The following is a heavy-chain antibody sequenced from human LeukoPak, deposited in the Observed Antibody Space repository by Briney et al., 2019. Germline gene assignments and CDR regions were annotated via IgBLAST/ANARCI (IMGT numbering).Heavy chain of an antibody. CDR3: ARGHYGSGSYGLDY. J-gene: IGHJ4*02. V-gene: IGHV3-23*01. CDR2: ISGSGGST. CDR1: GFTFSSYA. Sequence: GGSLRLSCAASGFTFSSYAMSWVRQAPGKGLEWVSAISGSGGSTYYADSVKGRFTISRDNSKNTLYLQMNSVRAEDTAVYYCARGHYGSGSYGLDYWGQGTLVTVSS. D-gene: IGHD3-10*01.